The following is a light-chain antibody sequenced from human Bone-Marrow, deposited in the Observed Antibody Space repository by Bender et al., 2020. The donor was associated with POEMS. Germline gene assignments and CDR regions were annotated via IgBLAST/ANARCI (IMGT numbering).Light chain of an antibody. Sequence: QSALTQPASVSGSPGQSITISCTGTNSDVGSYVSWYQQHPGKAPKLMIYDVSKRPSGVSNRFSGSKSGNTASLTISGLQAEDEADYYCQSYDISLSGWVFGGGTKLTAL. CDR3: QSYDISLSGWV. V-gene: IGLV2-23*02. CDR2: DVS. CDR1: NSDVGSY. J-gene: IGLJ3*02.